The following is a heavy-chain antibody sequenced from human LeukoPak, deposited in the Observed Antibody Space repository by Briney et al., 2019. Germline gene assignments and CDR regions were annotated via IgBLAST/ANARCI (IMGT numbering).Heavy chain of an antibody. CDR2: IHHNGST. D-gene: IGHD2-15*01. CDR1: GGSISRSNW. V-gene: IGHV4-4*02. CDR3: ARLWSTYCSGGSCPHQPNY. J-gene: IGHJ4*02. Sequence: SETLSLTCAVSGGSISRSNWWSWVRQPPGKGLEWIGEIHHNGSTNSNPSLKSRVSISVDKSKNQFSLKLSSVTAADTAVYYCARLWSTYCSGGSCPHQPNYWGQGTLVIVSS.